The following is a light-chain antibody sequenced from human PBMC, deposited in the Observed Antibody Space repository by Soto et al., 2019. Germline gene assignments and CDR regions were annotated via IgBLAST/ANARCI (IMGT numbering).Light chain of an antibody. CDR3: QQCNSWPLT. CDR2: GAS. CDR1: QSISSW. J-gene: IGKJ1*01. V-gene: IGKV1-5*01. Sequence: IQLTQSPSTLSSSLGARAPLSSRASQSISSWLVWYQQKPGKAPKLLIYGASNLESGVPARFSGSGSGTDFTLTISSLQPEDFATYYCQQCNSWPLTFGQGTKVDIK.